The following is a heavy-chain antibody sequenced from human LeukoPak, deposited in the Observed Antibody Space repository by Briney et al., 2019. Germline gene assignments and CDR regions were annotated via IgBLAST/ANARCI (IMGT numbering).Heavy chain of an antibody. J-gene: IGHJ3*02. CDR2: IYTSGST. Sequence: PSETLSLTCTVSGGSISSYYWSWIRQPAGKGLEWIGRIYTSGSTNYNPSLKSRVTISVDKSKNQFSLKLSSVTAADTAVYYCARGGLNTYYYDSSGSSAAFDIWGQGTMVTVSS. CDR1: GGSISSYY. V-gene: IGHV4-4*07. D-gene: IGHD3-22*01. CDR3: ARGGLNTYYYDSSGSSAAFDI.